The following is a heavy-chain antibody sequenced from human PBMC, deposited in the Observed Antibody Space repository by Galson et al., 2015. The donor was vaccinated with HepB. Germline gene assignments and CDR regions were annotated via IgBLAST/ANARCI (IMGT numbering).Heavy chain of an antibody. Sequence: SVKVSCKASGYTFTRYGISWVRQAPGQGLEWMGWLSTYNGKTNYAQGLQGRVTLTTDTSTSTAYMELRSLKSDDTAVYYCARNLYGYGDYADDYWGQGTLVTVSS. J-gene: IGHJ4*02. V-gene: IGHV1-18*01. CDR3: ARNLYGYGDYADDY. D-gene: IGHD4-17*01. CDR2: LSTYNGKT. CDR1: GYTFTRYG.